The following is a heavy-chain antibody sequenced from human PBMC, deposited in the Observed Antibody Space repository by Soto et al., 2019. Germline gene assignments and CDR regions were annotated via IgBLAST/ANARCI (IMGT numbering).Heavy chain of an antibody. Sequence: KPSETLSLTCAVYGGSFSGYYWSWIRQPPGKGLEWIGEINHSGSTNYNPSLKSRVTISVDTSKNQFSLKLSSVTAADTAVYYCARVPYYDFWSGYYTHYYYGMDVWGQGTTVTVSS. J-gene: IGHJ6*02. CDR1: GGSFSGYY. D-gene: IGHD3-3*01. CDR3: ARVPYYDFWSGYYTHYYYGMDV. V-gene: IGHV4-34*01. CDR2: INHSGST.